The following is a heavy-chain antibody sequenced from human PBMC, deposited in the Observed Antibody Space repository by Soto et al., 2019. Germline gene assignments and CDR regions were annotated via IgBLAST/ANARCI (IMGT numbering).Heavy chain of an antibody. CDR2: IIPIFGTA. J-gene: IGHJ6*02. Sequence: QVQLVQSGAEVKKPGSSVKVSCKASGGTFSSYAISWVRQAPGQGLEWMGGIIPIFGTANYAQKFQGRATITADESTSTAYMELSSMRSEDAAVYYCGRNRATARPDRGYYFYGMDVWGQGTTVTVSS. CDR3: GRNRATARPDRGYYFYGMDV. V-gene: IGHV1-69*01. CDR1: GGTFSSYA. D-gene: IGHD6-6*01.